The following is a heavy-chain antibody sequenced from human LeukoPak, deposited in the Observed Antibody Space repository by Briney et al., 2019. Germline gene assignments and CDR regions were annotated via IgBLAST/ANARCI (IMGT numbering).Heavy chain of an antibody. CDR2: INHSGST. V-gene: IGHV4-34*01. J-gene: IGHJ4*02. Sequence: SETLSLTCAVYGGSFSGYYWSWIRQPPGKGLEWIGEINHSGSTNYNPSLKSRVTISVDTSKNQFSLKLSSVTAADTAVYYCARSLRLLPTEKPVPAAYWGQGTLVTVSS. D-gene: IGHD2/OR15-2a*01. CDR1: GGSFSGYY. CDR3: ARSLRLLPTEKPVPAAY.